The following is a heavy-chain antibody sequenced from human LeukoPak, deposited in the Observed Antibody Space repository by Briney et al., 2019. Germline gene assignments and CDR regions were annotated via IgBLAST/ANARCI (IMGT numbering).Heavy chain of an antibody. CDR1: GFNFSSYG. CDR3: AKGQVSRSDRFDY. V-gene: IGHV3-23*01. CDR2: ISGSGRDT. Sequence: GGSLRLSCAASGFNFSSYGMTWVRQAPGKGLEWVSIISGSGRDTYYADSVKGRFTISRDKSKNTLYLQMNSLRAEDTAVYYCAKGQVSRSDRFDYWGQGTLVTVSS. D-gene: IGHD3-22*01. J-gene: IGHJ4*02.